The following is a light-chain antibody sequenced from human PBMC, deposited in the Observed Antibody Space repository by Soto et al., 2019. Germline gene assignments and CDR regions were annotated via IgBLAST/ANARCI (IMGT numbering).Light chain of an antibody. Sequence: QSVLTQPPSVSVAPGQRVTISCTGSSSNIGAGYDVHWYQQLPGTAPKLLIYGNSNRPSGVPDRFSGSKSGTSASLAITGLHAEDEADYYCQSYDSSLSAVVFGGGTKLTVL. CDR3: QSYDSSLSAVV. J-gene: IGLJ2*01. CDR2: GNS. V-gene: IGLV1-40*01. CDR1: SSNIGAGYD.